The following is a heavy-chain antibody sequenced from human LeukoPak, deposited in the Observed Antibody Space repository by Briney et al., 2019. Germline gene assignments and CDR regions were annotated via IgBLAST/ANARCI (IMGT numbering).Heavy chain of an antibody. CDR1: GGSISSGDYY. Sequence: SQTLSLTCTVSGGSISSGDYYWSWIRQPPGKGLEWIGYIYYSGSTNYNPSLKSRVTISVDKSKNQFSLKLSSVTAADTAVYYCARDRSFTFGGVIGPGYYFDYWGQGTLVTVSS. CDR3: ARDRSFTFGGVIGPGYYFDY. CDR2: IYYSGST. J-gene: IGHJ4*02. V-gene: IGHV4-30-4*01. D-gene: IGHD3-16*02.